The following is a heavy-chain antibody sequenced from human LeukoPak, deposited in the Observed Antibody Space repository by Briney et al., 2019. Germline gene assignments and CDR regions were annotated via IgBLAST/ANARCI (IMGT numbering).Heavy chain of an antibody. J-gene: IGHJ4*02. CDR1: GDSVSSNSVA. Sequence: SQSLSLTCAISGDSVSSNSVAWNWIRQSPSRGLEWLGRTYYRSRWYNDYAVSLKGRITINPDTSKNQFSLQLNSVTPEDTAVYYCARASRGGLDYWGQGTLVTVSS. CDR3: ARASRGGLDY. CDR2: TYYRSRWYN. D-gene: IGHD3-16*01. V-gene: IGHV6-1*01.